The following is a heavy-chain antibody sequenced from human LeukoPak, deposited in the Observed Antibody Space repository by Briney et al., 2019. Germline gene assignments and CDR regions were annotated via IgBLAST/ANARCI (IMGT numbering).Heavy chain of an antibody. J-gene: IGHJ5*02. Sequence: PSETLSLTCTVSGGSISSSNYYWGWVRQPPGKGLEWIASVYYTGGAYYNSSIKTRVTASVDTSKNQFSLNLSSVTAADTAVYYCARGGITIFGAWGQGTLVTVSS. CDR2: VYYTGGA. V-gene: IGHV4-39*07. CDR1: GGSISSSNYY. D-gene: IGHD3-3*01. CDR3: ARGGITIFGA.